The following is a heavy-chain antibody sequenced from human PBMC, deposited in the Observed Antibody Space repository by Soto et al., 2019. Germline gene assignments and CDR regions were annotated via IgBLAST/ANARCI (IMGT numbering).Heavy chain of an antibody. J-gene: IGHJ4*02. CDR3: AREYYYDSTGRRFAY. V-gene: IGHV4-59*01. CDR1: GGFSSTYF. CDR2: VFYSGST. D-gene: IGHD3-22*01. Sequence: PSETLSLTCTVSGGFSSTYFWNWIWQPPGKGLEWIGYVFYSGSTKYNPSLKSRVTISLDTSNNQFSLKLNSVTAADTAIYYCAREYYYDSTGRRFAYRGQGALVTVSS.